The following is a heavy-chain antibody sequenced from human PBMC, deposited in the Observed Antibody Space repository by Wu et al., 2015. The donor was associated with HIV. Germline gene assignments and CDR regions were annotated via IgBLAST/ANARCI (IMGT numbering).Heavy chain of an antibody. CDR2: MNPNSGSA. V-gene: IGHV1-8*01. CDR1: EYTFTSYD. D-gene: IGHD5-18*01. Sequence: QVQLVQSGAEVKKTGASVKVSCKASEYTFTSYDINWVRQATGQGLEWMGWMNPNSGSAGYAQKFQGRVTMTRNTSISTAYMELSSLRSEDTAVYYCASARVDTAMAPANDAFDIWGQGTMVTVSS. CDR3: ASARVDTAMAPANDAFDI. J-gene: IGHJ3*02.